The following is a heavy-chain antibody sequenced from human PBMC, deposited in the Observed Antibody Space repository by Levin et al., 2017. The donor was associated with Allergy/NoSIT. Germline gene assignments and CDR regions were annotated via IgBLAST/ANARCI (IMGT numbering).Heavy chain of an antibody. CDR2: IFSNDEK. CDR3: ARVHDSSGYYYGYYFDY. CDR1: GFSLSNARMG. V-gene: IGHV2-26*01. J-gene: IGHJ4*02. D-gene: IGHD3-22*01. Sequence: SGPTLVKPTETLTLTCTVSGFSLSNARMGVSWIRQPPGKALEWLAHIFSNDEKSYSTSLKSRLTISKDTSKSQVVLTMTNMDPVDTATYYCARVHDSSGYYYGYYFDYWGQGTLVTVSS.